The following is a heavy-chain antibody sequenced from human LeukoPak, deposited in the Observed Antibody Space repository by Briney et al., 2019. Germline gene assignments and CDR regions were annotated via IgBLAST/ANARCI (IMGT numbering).Heavy chain of an antibody. D-gene: IGHD3-3*01. CDR3: ARAGRDFWSGATEGYYMDV. J-gene: IGHJ6*03. Sequence: GASVKVSCKASGYTFTGYYMHWVRQAPGQGLEWMGWINPNSGGTNYAQKFQGRVTMTRDTSISTAYMELSRLRSDDTAVYYCARAGRDFWSGATEGYYMDVWGKGTTVTVSS. CDR2: INPNSGGT. V-gene: IGHV1-2*02. CDR1: GYTFTGYY.